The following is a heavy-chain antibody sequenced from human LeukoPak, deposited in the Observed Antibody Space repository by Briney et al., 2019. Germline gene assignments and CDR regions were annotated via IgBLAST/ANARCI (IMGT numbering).Heavy chain of an antibody. CDR2: IRSKAYGGTT. CDR1: GFTFGDYA. CDR3: TSEHIVVVTAFAPREISPPDRYGMDV. D-gene: IGHD2-21*02. Sequence: GGSLRLSCTASGFTFGDYAMSWVRQAPGKGLEWVGFIRSKAYGGTTEYAASVKGRFTISRDDSKSIAYLQMNSLKTEDTAVYYCTSEHIVVVTAFAPREISPPDRYGMDVWGQGTTVTVSS. V-gene: IGHV3-49*04. J-gene: IGHJ6*02.